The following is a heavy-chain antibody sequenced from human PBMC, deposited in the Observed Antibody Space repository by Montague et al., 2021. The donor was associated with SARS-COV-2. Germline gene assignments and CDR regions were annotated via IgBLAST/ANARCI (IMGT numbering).Heavy chain of an antibody. CDR3: AKSFSGTRNWFDI. CDR1: GFIFTNYG. Sequence: SLRLSRAASGFIFTNYGMNWVRRAPGKGLESVAGISGFGGGTYYSDSVKGRFTISRATSNSTLFLQMDGLRAVDTAIYYCAKSFSGTRNWFDIWGQGTLVTVSS. J-gene: IGHJ5*02. D-gene: IGHD1-14*01. V-gene: IGHV3-23*01. CDR2: ISGFGGGT.